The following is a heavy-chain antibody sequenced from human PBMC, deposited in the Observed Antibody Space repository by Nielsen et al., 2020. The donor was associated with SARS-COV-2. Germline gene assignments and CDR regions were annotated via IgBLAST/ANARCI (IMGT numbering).Heavy chain of an antibody. CDR2: ISYDGSNK. J-gene: IGHJ4*02. V-gene: IGHV3-30-3*02. D-gene: IGHD6-13*01. Sequence: GGSLRLSCAASGFTFSSYAMHWVRQAPGKGLEWVAVISYDGSNKYYADSVKGRFNISRDNSKNTLYLKMNSLRAEDTAVYYCAKDLSSSSPGGDYWGQGTLVTVSS. CDR1: GFTFSSYA. CDR3: AKDLSSSSPGGDY.